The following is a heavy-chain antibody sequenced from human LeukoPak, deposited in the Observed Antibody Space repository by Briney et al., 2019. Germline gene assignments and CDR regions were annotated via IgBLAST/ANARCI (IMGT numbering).Heavy chain of an antibody. CDR3: ARQPKYSSGWYRFDY. Sequence: SETLSLTCTVSGGSISSYYWSWIRQPPGKGLEWIGYIYYSGSTNYNPSLKSRVTISVDTSKNQFSLKLSSVTAADTAVYYCARQPKYSSGWYRFDYWGQGTLVTVSS. CDR2: IYYSGST. V-gene: IGHV4-59*08. J-gene: IGHJ4*02. D-gene: IGHD6-19*01. CDR1: GGSISSYY.